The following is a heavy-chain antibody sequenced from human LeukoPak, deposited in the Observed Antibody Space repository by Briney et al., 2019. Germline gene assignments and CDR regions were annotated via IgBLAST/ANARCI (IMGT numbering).Heavy chain of an antibody. CDR1: GFTFSSYG. J-gene: IGHJ1*01. CDR2: ISYDGSNK. D-gene: IGHD2-2*01. Sequence: GGSLRLSCAASGFTFSSYGMHWVRQARGKGLEWVAVISYDGSNKYYADSVKGRFTISRDNSKNTLYLQMNSLRAEDTAVYYCAKDRRYCISTSCYASNEYFQHWGQGTLVTVSS. V-gene: IGHV3-30*18. CDR3: AKDRRYCISTSCYASNEYFQH.